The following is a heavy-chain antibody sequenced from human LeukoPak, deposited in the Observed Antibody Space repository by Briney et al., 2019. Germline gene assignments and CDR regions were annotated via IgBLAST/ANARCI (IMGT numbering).Heavy chain of an antibody. CDR2: IRYDGSNK. V-gene: IGHV3-30*02. D-gene: IGHD3-3*01. J-gene: IGHJ4*02. Sequence: PGGSLRLSCAASGFTFSSYGMHWVRQAPGEGLEWVAFIRYDGSNKYYADSVKGRFTISRDNSKNTLYLQMNSLRAEDTAVYYCAKDHYDFWSGYYVGFDYWGQGTLVTVSS. CDR3: AKDHYDFWSGYYVGFDY. CDR1: GFTFSSYG.